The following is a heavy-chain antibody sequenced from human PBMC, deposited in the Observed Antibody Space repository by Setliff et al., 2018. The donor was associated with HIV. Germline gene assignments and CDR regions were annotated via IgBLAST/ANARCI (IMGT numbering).Heavy chain of an antibody. V-gene: IGHV1-18*01. CDR3: ARMKWGGSAAAGWDY. CDR2: INNYNDNT. Sequence: ASVKVSCKTSGYSFRNYGITWARLAPGQGLEWMGWINNYNDNTNSAQEFRDRVSLSADASSSATYLEVRNLTFDDTAVYYCARMKWGGSAAAGWDYWGQGTQVTVSS. D-gene: IGHD6-13*01. J-gene: IGHJ4*02. CDR1: GYSFRNYG.